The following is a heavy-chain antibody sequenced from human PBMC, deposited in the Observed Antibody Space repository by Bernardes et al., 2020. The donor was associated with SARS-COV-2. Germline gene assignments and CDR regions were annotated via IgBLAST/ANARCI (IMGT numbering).Heavy chain of an antibody. J-gene: IGHJ6*02. D-gene: IGHD6-13*01. CDR1: GFTFGKNA. CDR2: ISNSGNRA. V-gene: IGHV3-23*01. CDR3: AKTKGQQAFFALDV. Sequence: GGSLRLSCAASGFTFGKNAMSWVRQAPGKGLEWVSGISNSGNRASYADSVKGRFTMSRDNSNNTFSLQMNSLRAEDTAVYFCAKTKGQQAFFALDVWGQGTTVIVSS.